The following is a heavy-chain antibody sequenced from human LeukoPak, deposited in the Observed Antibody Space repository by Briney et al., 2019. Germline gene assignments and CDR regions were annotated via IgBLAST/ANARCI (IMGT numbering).Heavy chain of an antibody. CDR3: ARARNYYDSSGFYYEGDAFDI. J-gene: IGHJ3*02. V-gene: IGHV4-61*02. D-gene: IGHD3-22*01. Sequence: PSETLSLTCTVSGGSISSGNYYWSWIRQPAGKGLEWIGRIYISGSTNYNPSLKSRVNILVDTSKNQFSLKLSSVTAADTAVYYCARARNYYDSSGFYYEGDAFDIWGQGTMVTVSS. CDR1: GGSISSGNYY. CDR2: IYISGST.